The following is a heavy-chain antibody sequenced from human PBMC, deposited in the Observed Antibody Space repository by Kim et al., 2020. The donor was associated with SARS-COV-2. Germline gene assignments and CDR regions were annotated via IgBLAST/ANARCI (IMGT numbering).Heavy chain of an antibody. V-gene: IGHV4-59*08. D-gene: IGHD5-12*01. CDR3: ACRHTGGYSVYHFDY. CDR1: GGSMNNFY. CDR2: VYYSGTT. J-gene: IGHJ4*02. Sequence: SETLSLTCSVSGGSMNNFYWTWIRQPPQKGLEWVGDVYYSGTTNYNSSLRGRVTIFVDKSINQFSLMLTSVTAADTAVYSCACRHTGGYSVYHFDYWVQGALLPVSS.